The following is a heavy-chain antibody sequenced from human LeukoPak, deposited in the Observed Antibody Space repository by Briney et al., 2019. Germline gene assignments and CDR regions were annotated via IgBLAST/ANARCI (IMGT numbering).Heavy chain of an antibody. CDR1: GGSISSYY. J-gene: IGHJ3*02. Sequence: PSETLSLTCTVSGGSISSYYWSWIRQPPGKGLEWIGYINYSGSTNYNPSRKSRVTISVDTSKNQFSLKLSSVTAADTAVYYCARGVGNNDVFDICGQGTMVTVSS. CDR2: INYSGST. D-gene: IGHD1-26*01. CDR3: ARGVGNNDVFDI. V-gene: IGHV4-59*08.